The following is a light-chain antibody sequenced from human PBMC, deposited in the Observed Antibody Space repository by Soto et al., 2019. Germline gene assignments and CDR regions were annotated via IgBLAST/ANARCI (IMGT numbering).Light chain of an antibody. CDR2: DAS. CDR3: QQRSNWPPT. Sequence: EIVLTQSPATLSLSPWERATLSCRASQSVSSYLAWYQQKPGQAPRLLIYDASNRATGIPARFSGSGSGTDFTLTISSLEPEDFAAYYCQQRSNWPPTFGPGTKVDIK. V-gene: IGKV3-11*01. CDR1: QSVSSY. J-gene: IGKJ3*01.